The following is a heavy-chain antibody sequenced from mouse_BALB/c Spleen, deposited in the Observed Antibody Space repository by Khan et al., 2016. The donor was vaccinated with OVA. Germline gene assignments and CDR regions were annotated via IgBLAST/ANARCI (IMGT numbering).Heavy chain of an antibody. CDR2: ISYIGST. CDR1: GYSITSDYA. J-gene: IGHJ3*01. CDR3: ARWFTY. V-gene: IGHV3-2*02. Sequence: VQLKQSGPGLVKPSQSLSLTCTVTGYSITSDYAWNWIRQFPGNKLEWMGYISYIGSTTYNPSLKSRISITRDTSKNQFFLQLNSVTTEDTATYYCARWFTYWGQGTLVTVSA.